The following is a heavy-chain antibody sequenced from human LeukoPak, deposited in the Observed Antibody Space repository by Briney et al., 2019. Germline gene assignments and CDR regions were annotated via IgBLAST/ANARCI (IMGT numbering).Heavy chain of an antibody. CDR2: INPSSGST. V-gene: IGHV1-46*01. CDR3: AIMSRVDTGKSPFDD. D-gene: IGHD5-18*01. J-gene: IGHJ4*02. CDR1: GYTFATYY. Sequence: ASVKVSCKASGYTFATYYMHWVRQAPGQGLEWMGVINPSSGSTNYAQNFQGRVTMTRDTSTSTVYMELSSLRSEDTGMYYCAIMSRVDTGKSPFDDWGQGSLVTVSS.